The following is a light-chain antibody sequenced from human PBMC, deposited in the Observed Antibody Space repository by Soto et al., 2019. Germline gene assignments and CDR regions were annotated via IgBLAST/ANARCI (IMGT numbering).Light chain of an antibody. V-gene: IGLV7-43*01. J-gene: IGLJ3*02. Sequence: QAVVTQEPSLTVSPGGTVTLTCASSTGAVTSGHYANWFQQKPGQAPRPLIYSTSNKQSWTPARISGSLLGGKAALTLSGVQPEDEADYDCLLYYRCAQGVFGGGTKVTVL. CDR2: STS. CDR3: LLYYRCAQGV. CDR1: TGAVTSGHY.